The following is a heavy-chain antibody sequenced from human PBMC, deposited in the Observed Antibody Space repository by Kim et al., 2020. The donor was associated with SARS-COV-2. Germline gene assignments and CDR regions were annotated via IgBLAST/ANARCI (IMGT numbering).Heavy chain of an antibody. CDR3: ARDLRYYSMGSNWFDP. J-gene: IGHJ5*02. CDR2: IYYSGST. V-gene: IGHV4-59*13. CDR1: GGSISSYY. Sequence: SETLSLTCTVSGGSISSYYWSWIRQPPGKGLEWIGYIYYSGSTNYNPSLKSRVTISVDTSKNQFSLKLSSVTAADTAVYYCARDLRYYSMGSNWFDPWGQGTLVTVSS. D-gene: IGHD2-2*01.